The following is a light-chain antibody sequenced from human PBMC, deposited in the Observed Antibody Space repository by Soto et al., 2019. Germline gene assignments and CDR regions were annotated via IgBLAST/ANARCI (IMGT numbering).Light chain of an antibody. J-gene: IGKJ4*01. CDR3: QQDGSAPPT. CDR2: GAS. CDR1: QSVSTNF. Sequence: EIVLTQSPGTLSLSPGERATLSCRASQSVSTNFFAWYQQQPGQAPRLLISGASNRATGIPDRFSGSGSGTDFSLTINRLEPEDLAVYFCQQDGSAPPTFGGGTKVAIK. V-gene: IGKV3-20*01.